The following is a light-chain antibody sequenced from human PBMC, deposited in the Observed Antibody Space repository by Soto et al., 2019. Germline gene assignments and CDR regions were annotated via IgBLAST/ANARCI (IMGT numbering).Light chain of an antibody. V-gene: IGKV1-39*01. Sequence: DIQMTQSPSSLSASVGDRVTITCRASQSISSYLNWYQQKPGKAPKLLIYAASSLQSGVPSRFSGSGSGTDFTLTISSLQPEDFATYYCQQSYRTPWTFGPGTKVDIK. CDR1: QSISSY. CDR2: AAS. CDR3: QQSYRTPWT. J-gene: IGKJ3*01.